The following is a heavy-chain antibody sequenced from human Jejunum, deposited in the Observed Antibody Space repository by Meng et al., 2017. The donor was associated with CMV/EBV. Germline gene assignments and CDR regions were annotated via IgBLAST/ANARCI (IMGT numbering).Heavy chain of an antibody. CDR3: AGGRYCTDGVCSFNWFDP. V-gene: IGHV3-11*01. J-gene: IGHJ5*02. D-gene: IGHD2-8*01. CDR2: ISSSGFTT. CDR1: YN. Sequence: YNIGWSRRAPGERLECVSYISSSGFTTYYADSVRGRFTISRDNAKTSLYLQMDSLRAENTAVYYCAGGRYCTDGVCSFNWFDPWGQGTLVTVSS.